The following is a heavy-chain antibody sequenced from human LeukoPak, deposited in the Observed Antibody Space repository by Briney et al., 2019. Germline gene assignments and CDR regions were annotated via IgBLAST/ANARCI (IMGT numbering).Heavy chain of an antibody. J-gene: IGHJ3*02. CDR1: GFTFSSYS. CDR3: ARDRGGGGNNLDAFDI. V-gene: IGHV3-21*01. CDR2: ISSSSSYI. D-gene: IGHD5-24*01. Sequence: GGSLRLSCAASGFTFSSYSMNWVRQAPGKGLEWVSSISSSSSYIYYADSVKGRFTISRDNAKNSLYLQMNSLRAEDTAVYYCARDRGGGGNNLDAFDIWGQGTMVTVSS.